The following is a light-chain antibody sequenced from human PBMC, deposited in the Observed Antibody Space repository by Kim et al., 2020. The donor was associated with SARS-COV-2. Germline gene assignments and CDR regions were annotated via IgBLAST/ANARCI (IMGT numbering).Light chain of an antibody. Sequence: SYELTQPFSVSVALGQTATLPCGGNNIENKNVHWYHQRPGQAPVLVMYKDKKRPSGIPERLSGSNSGDTATLTISRVEAGDEGDYYCQGWDSRTVVFGGG. CDR3: QGWDSRTVV. CDR1: NIENKN. J-gene: IGLJ2*01. V-gene: IGLV3-9*01. CDR2: KDK.